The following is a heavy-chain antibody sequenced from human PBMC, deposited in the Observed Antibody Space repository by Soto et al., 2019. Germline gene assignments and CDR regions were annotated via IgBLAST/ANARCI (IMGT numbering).Heavy chain of an antibody. D-gene: IGHD5-18*01. CDR2: IIPIFGTA. Sequence: QVQLVQSGAEVKKPGSSVKVSCKASGGTFSSYAISWVRQAPGQGREWMGGIIPIFGTANYAQRFQGRVTITADESTSTAYMELSSLRSEDTAVYYCASKGSYVDTAMAWRYWGQGTLVTVSS. CDR1: GGTFSSYA. J-gene: IGHJ4*02. CDR3: ASKGSYVDTAMAWRY. V-gene: IGHV1-69*12.